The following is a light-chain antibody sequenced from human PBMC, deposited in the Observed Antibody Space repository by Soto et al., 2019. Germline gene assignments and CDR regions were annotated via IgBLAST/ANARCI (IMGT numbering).Light chain of an antibody. CDR1: QSVSSY. J-gene: IGKJ5*01. CDR3: QQRSNWPAT. V-gene: IGKV3-11*01. CDR2: DAS. Sequence: EIVLTQSPATLSLSPGERATLSCRASQSVSSYLAWYQQKPGQAPMLLIYDASNRATGIPARFSGSGSGTDFTLTISSLEPEDFAVYYCQQRSNWPATFGQVTRLEIK.